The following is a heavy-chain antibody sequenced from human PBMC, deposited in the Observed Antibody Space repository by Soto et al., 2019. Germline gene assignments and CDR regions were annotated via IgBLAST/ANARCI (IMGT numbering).Heavy chain of an antibody. V-gene: IGHV1-69*12. CDR2: SIPIFGTA. CDR3: ALNPRLWLGRGLDY. D-gene: IGHD6-19*01. J-gene: IGHJ4*02. Sequence: QVQLVQSGAEVKKPGSSVKVSCKASGGTFSSYAISWVRQAPGQGLEWMGGSIPIFGTANYAQKFQGRITITADESTSTAYMELSRLRSEDTAVYYCALNPRLWLGRGLDYWGQGTLVTVSS. CDR1: GGTFSSYA.